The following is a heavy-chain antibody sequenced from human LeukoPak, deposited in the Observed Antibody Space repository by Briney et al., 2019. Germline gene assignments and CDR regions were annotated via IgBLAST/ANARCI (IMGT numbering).Heavy chain of an antibody. CDR3: ARGLRYFDWLFATFDY. CDR1: GFTFSSYS. D-gene: IGHD3-9*01. V-gene: IGHV3-21*01. CDR2: ISSSSSYI. Sequence: GGSLRLSCAASGFTFSSYSMNWVRQAPGKGREWVSSISSSSSYIYYADSVKGRFTISRDNAKNSLYLQMNSMRAEDTAVYYCARGLRYFDWLFATFDYWGQGTLVTVSS. J-gene: IGHJ4*02.